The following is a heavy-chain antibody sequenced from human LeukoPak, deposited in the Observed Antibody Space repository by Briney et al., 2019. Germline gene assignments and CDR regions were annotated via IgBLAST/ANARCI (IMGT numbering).Heavy chain of an antibody. J-gene: IGHJ6*03. CDR1: GYTFTGHY. D-gene: IGHD1-26*01. CDR2: INPNSGGT. CDR3: ARVGANGGYMDV. V-gene: IGHV1-2*02. Sequence: ASVKVSCKASGYTFTGHYMHWVRQAPGQGLEWMGWINPNSGGTNYAQKFQGRVTMTRDTSINIVYMELSGLRSDDTAVYYCARVGANGGYMDVWGKGTTVTVSS.